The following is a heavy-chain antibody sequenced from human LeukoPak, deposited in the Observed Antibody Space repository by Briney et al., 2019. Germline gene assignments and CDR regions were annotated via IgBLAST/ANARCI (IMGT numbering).Heavy chain of an antibody. Sequence: GGSLRLSCAASGFTFSSYWMSWVRQTPGKGLEWVASIREDGSEKTSVDSVKGRFTISRDNAKNSLYLQMDSLRAEDTAVYYCARGPTNGQAFDYWGQGTLVSVSS. J-gene: IGHJ4*02. V-gene: IGHV3-7*01. CDR3: ARGPTNGQAFDY. CDR2: IREDGSEK. D-gene: IGHD2-8*01. CDR1: GFTFSSYW.